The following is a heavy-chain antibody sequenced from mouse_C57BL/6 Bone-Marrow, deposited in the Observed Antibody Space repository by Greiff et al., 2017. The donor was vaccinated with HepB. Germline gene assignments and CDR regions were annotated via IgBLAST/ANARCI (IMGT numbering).Heavy chain of an antibody. CDR2: IDPETGGT. Sequence: VNVVESGAELVRPGASVTLSCKASGYTFTDYEMHWVKQTPVHGLEWIGAIDPETGGTAYNQKFKGKAILTADKSSSTAYMELRSLTSEDSAVYYCTSPYDYDDYWGQGTTLTVSS. CDR3: TSPYDYDDY. CDR1: GYTFTDYE. J-gene: IGHJ2*01. V-gene: IGHV1-15*01. D-gene: IGHD2-4*01.